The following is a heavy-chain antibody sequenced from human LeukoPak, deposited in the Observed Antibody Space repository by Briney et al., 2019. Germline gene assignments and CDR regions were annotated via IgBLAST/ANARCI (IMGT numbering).Heavy chain of an antibody. V-gene: IGHV1-69*04. CDR3: ARDLVTMLRGNAFDI. CDR2: IIPILGIA. CDR1: GGTFSSYA. Sequence: ASVKVSCKASGGTFSSYAISWVRQAPGQGLEWMGRIIPILGIANYAQKFQGRVTITADKSTSTAYMELSSLRSEDTAVYYCARDLVTMLRGNAFDIWGQGTVVTVSS. J-gene: IGHJ3*02. D-gene: IGHD3-10*01.